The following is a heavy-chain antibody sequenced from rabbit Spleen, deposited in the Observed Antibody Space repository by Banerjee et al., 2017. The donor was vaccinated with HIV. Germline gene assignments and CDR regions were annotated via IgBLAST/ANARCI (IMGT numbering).Heavy chain of an antibody. CDR2: IYTGDGNT. V-gene: IGHV1S45*01. D-gene: IGHD8-1*01. J-gene: IGHJ6*01. CDR3: ARDTGSSFSSYGMDL. Sequence: QQQLVESGGGLVKPEGSLTLTCTASGIDFSSRVYMCWVRQAPGKGLEWIACIYTGDGNTYYASWVNGRFTISKTSSTMVTLQMTSLTFADTATYFCARDTGSSFSSYGMDLWGPGPLVTVS. CDR1: GIDFSSRVY.